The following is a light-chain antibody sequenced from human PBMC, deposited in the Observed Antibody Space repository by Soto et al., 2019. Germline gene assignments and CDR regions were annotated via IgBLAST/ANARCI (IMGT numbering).Light chain of an antibody. Sequence: DIVLTQSPDSLAVSLGERATINCKSSQSILFSSNNKNYLTWYQQKPGQPPKPLIYWASTRESGVPDRFSGSGSGTDFTLTSSSLQAEDVAVYSCQQYYSTPVTFGGGTKVEIK. CDR2: WAS. CDR1: QSILFSSNNKNY. J-gene: IGKJ4*01. V-gene: IGKV4-1*01. CDR3: QQYYSTPVT.